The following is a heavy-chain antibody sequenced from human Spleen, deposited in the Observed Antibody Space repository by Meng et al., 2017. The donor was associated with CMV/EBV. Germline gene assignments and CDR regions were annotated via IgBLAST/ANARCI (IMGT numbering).Heavy chain of an antibody. CDR1: GYIFIGYY. CDR3: ARVIFEALPWLDP. V-gene: IGHV1-2*02. D-gene: IGHD3/OR15-3a*01. CDR2: INPKNGVT. J-gene: IGHJ5*02. Sequence: KASGYIFIGYYIYWLRQAPGQGLEWMGWINPKNGVTNYAPKFLGRVTITRDTSISTAYLELSSLRSDDTAVYYCARVIFEALPWLDPWGHGTLVTVSS.